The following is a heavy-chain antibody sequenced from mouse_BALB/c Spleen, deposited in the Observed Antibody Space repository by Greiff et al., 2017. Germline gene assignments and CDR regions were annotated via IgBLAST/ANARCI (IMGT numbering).Heavy chain of an antibody. CDR2: ISDGGSYT. J-gene: IGHJ2*01. D-gene: IGHD2-10*02. V-gene: IGHV5-4*02. CDR3: ARAGYGNYDY. Sequence: DVHLVESGGGLVKPGGSLKLSCAASGFTFSDYYMYWVRQTPEKRLEWVATISDGGSYTYYPDSVKGRFTISRDNAKNNLYLQMSSLKSEDTAMYYCARAGYGNYDYWGQGTTLTVSS. CDR1: GFTFSDYY.